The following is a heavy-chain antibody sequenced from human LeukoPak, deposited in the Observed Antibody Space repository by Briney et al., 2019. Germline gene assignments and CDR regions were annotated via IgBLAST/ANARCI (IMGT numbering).Heavy chain of an antibody. CDR2: ISYDGSNE. Sequence: GTSLRLSCSASGFIFNTYAMHWVRQAPGKGLEWVALISYDGSNESYVDSVKGRFTISRDNSKNTLYLQMNSLRSEDTAVYYCARGGWGLAVAGYFDYWGQGTLVTVSS. V-gene: IGHV3-30-3*01. CDR3: ARGGWGLAVAGYFDY. J-gene: IGHJ4*02. D-gene: IGHD6-19*01. CDR1: GFIFNTYA.